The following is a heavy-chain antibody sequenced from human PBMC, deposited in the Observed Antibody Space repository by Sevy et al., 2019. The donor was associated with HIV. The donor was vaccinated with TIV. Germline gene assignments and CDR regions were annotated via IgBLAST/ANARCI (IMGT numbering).Heavy chain of an antibody. CDR3: AREVVTGTYDAFDI. Sequence: GSLRLSCAASGFTFSSYSMNWVRQAPGKGLEWVSSISSSSSYIYYADSVKGRFTISRDNAKNSLYLQMNSLRAEDTAVYYCAREVVTGTYDAFDIWGQGTMVTVSS. V-gene: IGHV3-21*01. J-gene: IGHJ3*02. CDR2: ISSSSSYI. CDR1: GFTFSSYS. D-gene: IGHD1-20*01.